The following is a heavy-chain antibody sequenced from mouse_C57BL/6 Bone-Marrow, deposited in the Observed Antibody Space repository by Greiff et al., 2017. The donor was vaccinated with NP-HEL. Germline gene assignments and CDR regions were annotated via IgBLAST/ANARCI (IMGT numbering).Heavy chain of an antibody. CDR3: ARTGRGGAWFAY. CDR2: IYPGGGYT. D-gene: IGHD4-1*01. CDR1: GYTFTNYW. J-gene: IGHJ3*01. Sequence: VQLQQSGAELVRPGPSVKMSCKASGYTFTNYWIGWAKQRPGHGLEWIGDIYPGGGYTNYNEKFKGKATLTADKSSSTAYMQFSSLTSEDSAIYYCARTGRGGAWFAYWGQGTLVTVSA. V-gene: IGHV1-63*01.